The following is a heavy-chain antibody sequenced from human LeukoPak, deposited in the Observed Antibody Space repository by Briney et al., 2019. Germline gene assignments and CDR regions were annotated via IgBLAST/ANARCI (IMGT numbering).Heavy chain of an antibody. CDR1: GFTFDDYA. J-gene: IGHJ6*02. Sequence: SLRLSCAASGFTFDDYAMHWVRQAPGKGLEWVSGISWNSGSIGYADSVKGRFTISRDNAKNSLYLQMNSLRAEDTALYYCAKDLERRRYYYYGMDVWGQGTTVTVSS. CDR3: AKDLERRRYYYYGMDV. V-gene: IGHV3-9*01. D-gene: IGHD1-1*01. CDR2: ISWNSGSI.